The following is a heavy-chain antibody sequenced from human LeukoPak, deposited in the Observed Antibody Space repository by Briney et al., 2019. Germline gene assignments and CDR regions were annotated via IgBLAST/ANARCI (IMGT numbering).Heavy chain of an antibody. CDR1: GFTFSSYA. CDR3: ARGGGIVVVITFPDAFDI. J-gene: IGHJ3*02. Sequence: GGSLRLSCAASGFTFSSYAMHWVRQAPGKGLEWVAVISYDGSNKYYADSVKGRFTISRDNSKNTLYLQMNSLRAEDTAVYYCARGGGIVVVITFPDAFDIWGQGTMVTVSS. CDR2: ISYDGSNK. D-gene: IGHD3-22*01. V-gene: IGHV3-30*04.